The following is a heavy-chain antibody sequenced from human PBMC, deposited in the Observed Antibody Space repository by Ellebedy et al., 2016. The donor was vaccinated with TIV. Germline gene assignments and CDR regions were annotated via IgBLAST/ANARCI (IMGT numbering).Heavy chain of an antibody. V-gene: IGHV4-59*01. CDR2: IYYSGST. Sequence: SETLSLXCTVSGGSISTYYWSWIRQPPGKGLEWIGYIYYSGSTNYNPSLKSRVTISVDTSKNQFSLKLSSVTAADSAVYYCVRSEGYAMDVWGQGTTGTVSS. CDR3: VRSEGYAMDV. CDR1: GGSISTYY. J-gene: IGHJ6*02.